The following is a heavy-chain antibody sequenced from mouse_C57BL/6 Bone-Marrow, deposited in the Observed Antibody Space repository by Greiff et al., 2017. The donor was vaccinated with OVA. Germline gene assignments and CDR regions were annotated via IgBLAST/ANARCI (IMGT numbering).Heavy chain of an antibody. Sequence: EVQLQQPGPELVKPGASVKISCKASGYTFTDYYMNWVKQSHGQSLEWIGDINPNNGGTSYNQKFKGKATLTVDKSSSTAYMELRSLTSEDSAVYYCASRVAYWGQGTLVTVSA. CDR2: INPNNGGT. J-gene: IGHJ3*01. D-gene: IGHD3-3*01. V-gene: IGHV1-26*01. CDR3: ASRVAY. CDR1: GYTFTDYY.